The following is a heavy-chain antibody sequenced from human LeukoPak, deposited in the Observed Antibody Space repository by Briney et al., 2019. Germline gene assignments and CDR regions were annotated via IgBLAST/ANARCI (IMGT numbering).Heavy chain of an antibody. CDR2: IKQDGSEK. V-gene: IGHV3-7*03. CDR3: AREGPAWVPSDWFDP. CDR1: GFTFSSFW. Sequence: PGGSLRLSCAASGFTFSSFWMSWVRQAPGKGLEWVANIKQDGSEKYYVDSVKGRFTISRGNAKNSLYLQMNSLRAEDTAVYYCAREGPAWVPSDWFDPWGQGTLVTVSS. J-gene: IGHJ5*02.